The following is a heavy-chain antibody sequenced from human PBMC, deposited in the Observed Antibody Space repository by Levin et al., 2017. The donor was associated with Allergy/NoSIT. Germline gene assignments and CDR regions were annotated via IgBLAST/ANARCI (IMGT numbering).Heavy chain of an antibody. CDR2: ISYDGSNK. V-gene: IGHV3-30*18. CDR1: GFTFSSYG. Sequence: GESLKISCAASGFTFSSYGMHWVRQAPGKGLEWVAVISYDGSNKYYADSVKGRFTISRDNSKNTLYLQMNSLRAEDTAVYYCAKPESAAGTWYFDLWGRGTLVTVSS. J-gene: IGHJ2*01. D-gene: IGHD6-13*01. CDR3: AKPESAAGTWYFDL.